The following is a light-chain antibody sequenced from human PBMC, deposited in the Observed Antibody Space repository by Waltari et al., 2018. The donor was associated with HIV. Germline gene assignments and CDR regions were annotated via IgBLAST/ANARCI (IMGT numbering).Light chain of an antibody. J-gene: IGKJ5*01. CDR3: LQHNSYPLIT. V-gene: IGKV1-17*02. CDR1: QGVAHD. Sequence: DIQMTQSPSSLSASVGDRVTMTCRASQGVAHDLGWFQQKPGQAPTRLIYAASMLQSGVPSRFSGSGSETYFTLTITDLQPEDCATYYCLQHNSYPLITFGQGTRLEI. CDR2: AAS.